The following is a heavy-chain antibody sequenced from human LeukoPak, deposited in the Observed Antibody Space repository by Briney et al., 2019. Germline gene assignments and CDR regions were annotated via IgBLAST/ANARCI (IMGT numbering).Heavy chain of an antibody. Sequence: TSETLSLTCTVSGGSISSYYWSWIRQPPGKGLEWIGYIYTSGSTNYNPSLKSRVTISVDTSKNQFSLKLSSVTAADTAVYYCARQDYGSGSYYFDYWGQGTLVTVSS. J-gene: IGHJ4*02. V-gene: IGHV4-4*08. D-gene: IGHD3-10*01. CDR2: IYTSGST. CDR1: GGSISSYY. CDR3: ARQDYGSGSYYFDY.